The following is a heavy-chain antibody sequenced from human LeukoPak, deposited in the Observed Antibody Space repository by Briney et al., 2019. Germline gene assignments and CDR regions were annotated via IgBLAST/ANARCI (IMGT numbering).Heavy chain of an antibody. J-gene: IGHJ5*02. CDR3: AKDDRPPTTVTTDPWFDP. V-gene: IGHV3-23*01. Sequence: GGSLRLSCAASGLTFSSYAMSWVRQAPGKGLEWVSAISGSGGSTYYADSVKGRFTISRDNSKNTLYLQMNSLRAEDTAVYYCAKDDRPPTTVTTDPWFDPWGQGTLVTVSS. CDR1: GLTFSSYA. CDR2: ISGSGGST. D-gene: IGHD4-17*01.